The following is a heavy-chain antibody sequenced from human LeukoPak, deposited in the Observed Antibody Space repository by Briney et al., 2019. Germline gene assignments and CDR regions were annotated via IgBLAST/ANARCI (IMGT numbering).Heavy chain of an antibody. CDR3: ARGGYSYGYRNWFDP. CDR2: INHSGST. CDR1: GGSFSGYY. J-gene: IGHJ5*02. D-gene: IGHD5-18*01. Sequence: SETLSLTCAVYGGSFSGYYWSWIRQPPGKGLEWMGEINHSGSTNYNPSLKSRVTISVDTSKNQFSLKLSSVTAADTAVYYCARGGYSYGYRNWFDPWGQGTLVTVSS. V-gene: IGHV4-34*01.